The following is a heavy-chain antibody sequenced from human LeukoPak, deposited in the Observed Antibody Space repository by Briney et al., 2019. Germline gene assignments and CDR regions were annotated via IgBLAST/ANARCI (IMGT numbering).Heavy chain of an antibody. CDR2: INPNSGGT. Sequence: GASVKVSCKASGYTFTGYYMHWVRQAPGQGLEWMGWINPNSGGTNYAQKFQGRVTMTRDTSISTAYMELSRLRSDDTAVYYCARGGGTYYYDSSGYLPHYYMDVWGKGTTVTISS. V-gene: IGHV1-2*02. D-gene: IGHD3-22*01. CDR3: ARGGGTYYYDSSGYLPHYYMDV. CDR1: GYTFTGYY. J-gene: IGHJ6*03.